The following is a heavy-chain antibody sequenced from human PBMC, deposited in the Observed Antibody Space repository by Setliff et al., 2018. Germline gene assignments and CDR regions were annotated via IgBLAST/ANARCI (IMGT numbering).Heavy chain of an antibody. CDR3: STGSDGW. Sequence: TGGSLRLSCGASGFTFSSHWMTWVRQAPGKGLEWVGHIKSKAYGGTADYATAVKGRFSISRDDSKDTVFLQMNSLKTEDTGTYYCSTGSDGWWGQGTLVTVSS. V-gene: IGHV3-15*01. J-gene: IGHJ4*02. D-gene: IGHD2-15*01. CDR1: GFTFSSHW. CDR2: IKSKAYGGTA.